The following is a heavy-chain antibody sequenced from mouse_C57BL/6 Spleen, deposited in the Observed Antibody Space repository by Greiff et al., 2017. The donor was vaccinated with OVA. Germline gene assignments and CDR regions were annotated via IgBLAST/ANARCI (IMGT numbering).Heavy chain of an antibody. D-gene: IGHD4-1*01. J-gene: IGHJ2*01. CDR1: GYTFTSYW. CDR3: ARDWDGVYYCDD. CDR2: IYPSDSET. Sequence: QVQLQQPGAELVRPGSSVKLSCKASGYTFTSYWMDWVKQRPGQGLEWIGNIYPSDSETHYNQKFKDKATLTVDKSSSTAYMQLSSLTSEDSAVYYCARDWDGVYYCDDWGQGTTLTVSS. V-gene: IGHV1-61*01.